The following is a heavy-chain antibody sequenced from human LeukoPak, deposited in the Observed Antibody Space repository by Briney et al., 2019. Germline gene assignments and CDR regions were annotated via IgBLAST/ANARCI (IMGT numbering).Heavy chain of an antibody. CDR1: GGSISRYH. CDR2: IYYSGST. Sequence: SETLSLTCTVFGGSISRYHWSWIRQPPGKGLEWIGNIYYSGSTDYTPSLKSRVTISVDTSKNQFSLNLRSVTAADTAVYYCARDLGGYSYGYVGYWGQGTLVTVSS. CDR3: ARDLGGYSYGYVGY. D-gene: IGHD5-18*01. J-gene: IGHJ4*02. V-gene: IGHV4-59*01.